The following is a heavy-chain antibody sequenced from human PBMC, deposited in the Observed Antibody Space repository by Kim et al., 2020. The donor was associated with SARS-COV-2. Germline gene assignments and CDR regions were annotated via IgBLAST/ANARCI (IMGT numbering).Heavy chain of an antibody. V-gene: IGHV1-3*01. D-gene: IGHD3-16*01. CDR3: ARRGGGYLDY. Sequence: ASVKVSCKASGYTFTSYAVHWVRQAPGQNLEWMGWIHGGKGNTKYAQKFQDRVTITRDTSANTVYMELYSLTFEDTAVYYCARRGGGYLDYWGQGILVTV. CDR1: GYTFTSYA. J-gene: IGHJ4*02. CDR2: IHGGKGNT.